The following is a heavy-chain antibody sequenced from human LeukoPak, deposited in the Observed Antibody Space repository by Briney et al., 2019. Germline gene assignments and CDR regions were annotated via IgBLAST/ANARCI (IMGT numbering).Heavy chain of an antibody. CDR2: ISSSSSYI. CDR1: GFTFSSYS. V-gene: IGHV3-21*01. J-gene: IGHJ4*02. CDR3: ARESQPGYYDSSGYPDY. Sequence: GGSLRLSCAASGFTFSSYSMNWVRQAPGKGLGWVSSISSSSSYIYYADSVKGRFTISRDNAKNSLYLQMNSLRAEDTAVYYCARESQPGYYDSSGYPDYWGQGTLVTVSS. D-gene: IGHD3-22*01.